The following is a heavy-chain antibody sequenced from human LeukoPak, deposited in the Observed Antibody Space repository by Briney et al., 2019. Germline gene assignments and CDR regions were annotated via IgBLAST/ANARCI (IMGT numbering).Heavy chain of an antibody. J-gene: IGHJ4*02. CDR1: GFSFSSYT. Sequence: PGGSLRLSCAVSGFSFSSYTMNWVRQAPGKGLEWVSIISSSSSYIYYAGSVKGRFTISRDNAKNALYLQMNSLRVEDTAVYYCARDGRCGGDCYASWGQGTLVTVSS. CDR3: ARDGRCGGDCYAS. V-gene: IGHV3-21*01. CDR2: ISSSSSYI. D-gene: IGHD2-21*02.